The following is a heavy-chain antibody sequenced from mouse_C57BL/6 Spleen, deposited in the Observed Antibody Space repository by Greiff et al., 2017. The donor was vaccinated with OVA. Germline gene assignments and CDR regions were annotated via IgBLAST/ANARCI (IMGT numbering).Heavy chain of an antibody. CDR2: IRLKSDNYAT. CDR3: TGTGNYVDWYFDV. V-gene: IGHV6-3*01. D-gene: IGHD2-1*01. Sequence: EVKVVESGGGLVQPGGSMKLSCVASGFTFSNYWMNWVRQSPEKGLEWVAQIRLKSDNYATHYAESVKGRFTISRDDSKSSVYLQMNNLRAEDTGIYYCTGTGNYVDWYFDVWGTGTTVTVSS. J-gene: IGHJ1*03. CDR1: GFTFSNYW.